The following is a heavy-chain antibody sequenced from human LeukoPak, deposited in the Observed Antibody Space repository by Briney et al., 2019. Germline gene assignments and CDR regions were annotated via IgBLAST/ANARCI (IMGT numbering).Heavy chain of an antibody. CDR3: VRDGGPYYFDW. V-gene: IGHV3-7*01. D-gene: IGHD3-16*01. CDR1: GFSFSSYW. CDR2: IKQDASEK. J-gene: IGHJ4*02. Sequence: GSLRLSCAASGFSFSSYWMSWVRQAPGRGLEWVANIKQDASEKYYVPSVRGRFSISRDSSKNSVSLQMNSLRVEDTAVYYCVRDGGPYYFDWWGQGTLVTVSS.